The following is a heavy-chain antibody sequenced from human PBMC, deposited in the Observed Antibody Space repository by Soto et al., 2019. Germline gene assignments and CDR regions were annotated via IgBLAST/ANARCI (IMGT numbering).Heavy chain of an antibody. Sequence: ETLSLTCTVSGGSISSGPYSWGWIRQPPGKGLEWIGTFHYSGSTYYSPSLESRVTISVDTSKTQFFLKLTSVTAADTAVYYCARAWTATAGWANWFDRWGQGTLVTVSS. V-gene: IGHV4-39*07. CDR3: ARAWTATAGWANWFDR. CDR2: FHYSGST. J-gene: IGHJ5*02. CDR1: GGSISSGPYS. D-gene: IGHD6-13*01.